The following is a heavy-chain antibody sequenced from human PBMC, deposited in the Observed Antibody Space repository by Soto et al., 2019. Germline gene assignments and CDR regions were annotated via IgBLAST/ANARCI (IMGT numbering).Heavy chain of an antibody. CDR3: ARVGILCYYYGMDV. CDR1: GYTFTSYA. CDR2: INAGNGNT. J-gene: IGHJ6*02. V-gene: IGHV1-3*01. D-gene: IGHD1-20*01. Sequence: ASVKVSCKASGYTFTSYAMHWVRQAPGQRLEWMGWINAGNGNTKYSQKFQGRVTITRDTSASTAYMELSSLRSEDTAVYYCARVGILCYYYGMDVWGQGTTVTVSS.